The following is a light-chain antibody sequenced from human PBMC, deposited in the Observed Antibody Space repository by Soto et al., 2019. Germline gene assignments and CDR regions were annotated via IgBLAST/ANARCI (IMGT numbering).Light chain of an antibody. CDR1: SSDVGGYNY. V-gene: IGLV2-11*01. CDR2: DAS. J-gene: IGLJ1*01. CDR3: CSYAGSYTYV. Sequence: SVLTQPRSVSGSPGQSVTISCTGTSSDVGGYNYVSWYQQHPGKAPKLMIYDASKRPSGVPDRFSGSKSGNTASLTISGLQAEDEADYYCCSYAGSYTYVFGTGTKVTVL.